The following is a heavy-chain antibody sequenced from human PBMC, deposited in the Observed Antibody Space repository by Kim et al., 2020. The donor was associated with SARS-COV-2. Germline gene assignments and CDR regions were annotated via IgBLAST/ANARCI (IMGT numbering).Heavy chain of an antibody. CDR2: IYPGDSDT. J-gene: IGHJ4*02. D-gene: IGHD6-13*01. CDR1: GYSFTSYW. Sequence: GESLKISCKGSGYSFTSYWIGWVRQMPGKGLEWMGIIYPGDSDTRYSPSFQGQVTISADKSISTAYLQWSSLKASDTAMYYCARPRASIAAAVSPKEWGYWGQGTLVTVSS. CDR3: ARPRASIAAAVSPKEWGY. V-gene: IGHV5-51*01.